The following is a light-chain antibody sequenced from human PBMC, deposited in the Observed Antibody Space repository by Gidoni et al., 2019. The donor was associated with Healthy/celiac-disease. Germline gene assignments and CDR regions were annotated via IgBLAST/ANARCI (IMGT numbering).Light chain of an antibody. J-gene: IGKJ3*01. CDR2: AAS. V-gene: IGKV1-27*01. CDR1: QGISNY. Sequence: DIQMTQSPSSLSASVGDRVTITGRSSQGISNYLAWYQQKPGKVPKLLIYAASNLQSGVPSRFSGSGSGTDFTLTISSLQPEDVATYYCQKYNSAPLFTFGPGTKVDIK. CDR3: QKYNSAPLFT.